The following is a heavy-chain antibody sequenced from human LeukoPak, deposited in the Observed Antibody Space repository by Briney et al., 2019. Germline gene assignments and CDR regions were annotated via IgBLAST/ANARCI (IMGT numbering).Heavy chain of an antibody. D-gene: IGHD3-10*01. Sequence: GGSLRLSCAASGFTFSSYWMSWVRQAPGKGLEWVANIKQDGSEKYYVDSVKGRFTISRDTAKNSLYLQMTSLRAEDTAVYYCARRPSGSVFDYWGQGPLVTVSS. CDR1: GFTFSSYW. V-gene: IGHV3-7*01. CDR2: IKQDGSEK. J-gene: IGHJ4*02. CDR3: ARRPSGSVFDY.